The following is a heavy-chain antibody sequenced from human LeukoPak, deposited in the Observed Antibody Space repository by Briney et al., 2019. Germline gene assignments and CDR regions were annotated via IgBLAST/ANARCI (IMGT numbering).Heavy chain of an antibody. CDR1: GGSISSSSYY. CDR2: IYYSGST. CDR3: SRLPGIAVAGRGSFDY. Sequence: SETLSLTCTVSGGSISSSSYYWGGIRQPPGKGLEWIGSIYYSGSTYYNPSLKSRVTISVDTSKNQFSLKLSSVTAADTAVYYCSRLPGIAVAGRGSFDYWGQGTLVTVSS. D-gene: IGHD6-19*01. V-gene: IGHV4-39*01. J-gene: IGHJ4*02.